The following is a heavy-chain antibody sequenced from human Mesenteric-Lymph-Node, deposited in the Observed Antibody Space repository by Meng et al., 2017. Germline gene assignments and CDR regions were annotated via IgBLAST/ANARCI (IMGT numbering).Heavy chain of an antibody. D-gene: IGHD1-1*01. CDR3: ARKMSGTMLDF. CDR2: LYSSGSA. V-gene: IGHV4-39*07. Sequence: WVRQAPGRGLEWIGTLYSSGSAFYNPALEGRVTTSIDTSRNQFSLKLNSVSAADTAVYYCARKMSGTMLDFWGPGTLVTVSS. J-gene: IGHJ4*02.